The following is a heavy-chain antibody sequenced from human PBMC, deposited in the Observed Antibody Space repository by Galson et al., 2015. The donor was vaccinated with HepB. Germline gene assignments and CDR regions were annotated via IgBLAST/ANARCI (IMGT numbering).Heavy chain of an antibody. CDR3: AREMILRDSSSWSHYFYYGMDV. J-gene: IGHJ6*02. D-gene: IGHD6-13*01. Sequence: SLRLSCAASGFTLSDYYMSWIRQAPGKGLEWVSCISSSSSYTNYADSVKGRFPIYRDNAKNSLYLQMNSLRAEDTAVFYCAREMILRDSSSWSHYFYYGMDVWGQGTTVTVSS. V-gene: IGHV3-11*06. CDR1: GFTLSDYY. CDR2: ISSSSSYT.